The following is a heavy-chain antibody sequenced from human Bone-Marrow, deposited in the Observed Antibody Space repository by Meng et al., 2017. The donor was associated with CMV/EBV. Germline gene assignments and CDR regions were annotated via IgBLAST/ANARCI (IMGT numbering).Heavy chain of an antibody. D-gene: IGHD3-3*01. CDR1: GFRFEAFS. Sequence: GGSLRLSCAASGFRFEAFSMNWVRQAPGKGLEWVASISSRSDYIYYAESVRGRFTVSRDNPKNSMYLQLNSLRAEDTAIYYCARVVRFLEWLTPDVHWGQGTAVPSPQ. V-gene: IGHV3-21*06. J-gene: IGHJ4*02. CDR2: ISSRSDYI. CDR3: ARVVRFLEWLTPDVH.